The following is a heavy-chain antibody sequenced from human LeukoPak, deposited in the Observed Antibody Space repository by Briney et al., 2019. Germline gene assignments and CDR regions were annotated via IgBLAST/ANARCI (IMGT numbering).Heavy chain of an antibody. V-gene: IGHV4-59*01. CDR3: ARGPTRVYVDY. J-gene: IGHJ4*02. Sequence: SETLSLTCTVSGGSISSYYWNWIRQAPGKGLEWIGYIYSSGSTNYNPSLKSRVTISVDTSKNQFSLKLNSATAADTAVYYCARGPTRVYVDYWAREAWSPSPQ. CDR2: IYSSGST. CDR1: GGSISSYY.